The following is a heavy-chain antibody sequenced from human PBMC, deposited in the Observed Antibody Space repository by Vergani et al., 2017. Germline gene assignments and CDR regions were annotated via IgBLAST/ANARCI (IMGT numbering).Heavy chain of an antibody. CDR3: AKANPRNSGYDYLYYYHAMDV. V-gene: IGHV3-23*01. J-gene: IGHJ6*02. CDR2: ISGSGGST. D-gene: IGHD5-12*01. Sequence: EVQLLESGGDLVQPGGSLRLSCAASGFTFNHEAMNWVRQAPGKGLDWVSGISGSGGSTYYAGSVKGRFTISRDSSKNTLYLQMNSLSAGDTAVYYCAKANPRNSGYDYLYYYHAMDVWGQGTTVTVSS. CDR1: GFTFNHEA.